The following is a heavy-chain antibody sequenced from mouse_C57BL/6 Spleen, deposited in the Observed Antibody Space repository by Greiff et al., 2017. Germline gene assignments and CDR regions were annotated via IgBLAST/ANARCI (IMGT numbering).Heavy chain of an antibody. Sequence: QVQLQQPGAELVRPGSSVKLSCKASGYTFTSYWMHWVKQRPIQGLEWIGNIDPSDSETHYNQKFKDKATLTVDKSSSTAYMQISSLTSEGSAVYNCARGHYGRSPTWDIEVWGTGTTVTVSS. V-gene: IGHV1-52*01. CDR1: GYTFTSYW. CDR3: ARGHYGRSPTWDIEV. D-gene: IGHD1-1*01. J-gene: IGHJ1*03. CDR2: IDPSDSET.